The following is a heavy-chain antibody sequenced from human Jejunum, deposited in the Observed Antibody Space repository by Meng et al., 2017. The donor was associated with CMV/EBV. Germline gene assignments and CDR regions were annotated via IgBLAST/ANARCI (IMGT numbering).Heavy chain of an antibody. V-gene: IGHV4-34*01. CDR2: IKQIRTT. J-gene: IGHJ5*02. Sequence: GGDSSRYFRSEIRQGPGKGRGWREEIKQIRTTSYNPALKGRVTMSVKTANNQFSLKLSSVTAADTAIYYCTRVAGYRNNWFDPWGQGTLVTVSS. CDR3: TRVAGYRNNWFDP. D-gene: IGHD5-24*01. CDR1: GGDSSRYF.